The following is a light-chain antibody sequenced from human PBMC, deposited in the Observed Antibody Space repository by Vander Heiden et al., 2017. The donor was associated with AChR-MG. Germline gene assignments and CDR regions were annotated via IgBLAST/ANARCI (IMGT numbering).Light chain of an antibody. CDR2: EVS. J-gene: IGLJ2*01. CDR3: ISYSSISTHL. V-gene: IGLV2-14*01. CDR1: SSDVGCYKL. Sequence: QSALTQPASASGSPGQSITIPCTGTSSDVGCYKLVSWYQQHPGKAPKLMIYEVSNRPSGVSNRFSGSKSGNTAFLTISGLQAEDEADYYCISYSSISTHLFGGGTTLTVL.